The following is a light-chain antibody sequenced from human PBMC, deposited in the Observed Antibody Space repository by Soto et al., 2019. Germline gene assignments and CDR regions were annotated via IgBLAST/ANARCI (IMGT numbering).Light chain of an antibody. J-gene: IGKJ2*01. CDR3: QQYGSSPRT. CDR1: QSVKSGY. Sequence: EIVLTQSPGTLSLSPGERATLSCRASQSVKSGYLAWYQQKLGQAPRLLIYGATSRATGIPDRFSGSGSGTDFTLTISRLEPEDFAVYYCQQYGSSPRTFGQGTKVDIK. CDR2: GAT. V-gene: IGKV3-20*01.